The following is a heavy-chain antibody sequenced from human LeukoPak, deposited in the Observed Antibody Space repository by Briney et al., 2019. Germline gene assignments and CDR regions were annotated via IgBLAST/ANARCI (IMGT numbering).Heavy chain of an antibody. D-gene: IGHD3-22*01. CDR1: GDSISSSTYF. V-gene: IGHV4-39*01. J-gene: IGHJ3*02. CDR2: ISYSGST. Sequence: PSETLSLTCTGSGDSISSSTYFWGWIRQPPGKGLEWIGSISYSGSTYYSPSLKSRITMSVATSKNQFSLKLSSVTAADTAVYYCARQGPTYYYDSSGYYWRNDAFDIWGQGTMVTVSS. CDR3: ARQGPTYYYDSSGYYWRNDAFDI.